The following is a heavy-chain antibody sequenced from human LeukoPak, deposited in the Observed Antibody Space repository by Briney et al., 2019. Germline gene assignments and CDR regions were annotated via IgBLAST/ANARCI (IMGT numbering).Heavy chain of an antibody. J-gene: IGHJ4*02. V-gene: IGHV3-30*02. CDR2: IRYDGSNK. D-gene: IGHD1-26*01. Sequence: PGGSLRLSCAASGFTFSSYGMHWVRQAPGKGLEWVAFIRYDGSNKYYADSVKGRFTISRDNSKNTLYLQMNSLRAEDTAVYYCAKETRSYSGSYFRRWGPGTLVTVSS. CDR1: GFTFSSYG. CDR3: AKETRSYSGSYFRR.